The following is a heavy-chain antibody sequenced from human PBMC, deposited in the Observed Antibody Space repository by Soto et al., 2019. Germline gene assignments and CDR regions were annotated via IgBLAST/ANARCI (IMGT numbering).Heavy chain of an antibody. CDR1: GGSISSGGYS. J-gene: IGHJ4*02. Sequence: NPSETLSLTCAVSGGSISSGGYSWSWFRQPPGKGLEWIGYIYHSGSTYYNPSLKSRVTISVDRSKNQFSLKLSSVTAADTAVYYCARGQVVAAQHWGQGTLVTVSS. CDR2: IYHSGST. V-gene: IGHV4-30-2*01. D-gene: IGHD2-15*01. CDR3: ARGQVVAAQH.